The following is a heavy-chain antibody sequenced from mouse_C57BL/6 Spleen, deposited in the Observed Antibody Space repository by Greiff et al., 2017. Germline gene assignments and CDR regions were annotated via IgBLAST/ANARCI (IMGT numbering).Heavy chain of an antibody. Sequence: VKLMESGPGLVQPSQSLSITCTVSGFSLTSYGVHWVRQSPGKGLEWLGVIWSGGSTDYNAAFISRLSISKDNSKSQVFFKMNSLQADDTAIYYCASLTFAYWGQGTLVTVSA. CDR2: IWSGGST. J-gene: IGHJ3*01. V-gene: IGHV2-2*01. CDR3: ASLTFAY. CDR1: GFSLTSYG.